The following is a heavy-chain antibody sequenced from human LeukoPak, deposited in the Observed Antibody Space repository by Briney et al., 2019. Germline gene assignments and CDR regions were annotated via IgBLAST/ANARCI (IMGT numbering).Heavy chain of an antibody. CDR1: GDSISRDTFH. V-gene: IGHV4-39*01. Sequence: SETLSLTCTVSGDSISRDTFHWGWIRQPPGTGLEWIGSISYSGSTYYSPSLKSRVTISVDTSKNQFSLNLSSVTAADTALYYCVDYSTSSGWFDPWGQGTQVTVSS. CDR2: ISYSGST. J-gene: IGHJ5*02. D-gene: IGHD6-6*01. CDR3: VDYSTSSGWFDP.